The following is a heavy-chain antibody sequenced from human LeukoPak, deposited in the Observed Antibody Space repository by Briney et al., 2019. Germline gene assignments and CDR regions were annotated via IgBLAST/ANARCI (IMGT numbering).Heavy chain of an antibody. CDR3: ARFGSGYDFDY. Sequence: PSETLSLTCSVSGGSISSLYWSWTRQPPGKGLEWIGYIYYTGSTNYNPSLKSRVTMFVDMSKNQFSLKLSSVTAADTAVYYCARFGSGYDFDYWGQGTLVTVSS. J-gene: IGHJ4*02. D-gene: IGHD5-12*01. CDR1: GGSISSLY. CDR2: IYYTGST. V-gene: IGHV4-59*01.